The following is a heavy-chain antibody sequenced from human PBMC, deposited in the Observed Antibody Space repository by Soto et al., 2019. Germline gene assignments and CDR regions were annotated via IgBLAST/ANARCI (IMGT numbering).Heavy chain of an antibody. CDR2: INHSGST. CDR1: GGSVSSGSYY. J-gene: IGHJ6*03. CDR3: ASTPHPPRYCSGGSCYQLAVSRSYYMDV. Sequence: SETLSLTCTVSGGSVSSGSYYWSWIRQPPGKGLEWIGEINHSGSTNYNPSLKSRVTISVDTSKNQFSLKLSSVTAADTAVYYCASTPHPPRYCSGGSCYQLAVSRSYYMDVWGKGTTVTVSS. D-gene: IGHD2-15*01. V-gene: IGHV4-39*07.